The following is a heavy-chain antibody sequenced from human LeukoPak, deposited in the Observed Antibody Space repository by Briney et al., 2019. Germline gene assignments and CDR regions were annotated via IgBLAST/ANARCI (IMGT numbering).Heavy chain of an antibody. Sequence: GASVKVSCKASGYTFTGYYMHWVRQAPGQGLEWMGIINPSGGSTNYAQKFQGRVTMTRDVSTTTVYMDLSSLRSDDTAVYYCAREALTIFALVRTQTTKSPHRFDPWGQGTLVTVSS. CDR3: AREALTIFALVRTQTTKSPHRFDP. CDR2: INPSGGST. J-gene: IGHJ5*02. CDR1: GYTFTGYY. D-gene: IGHD3-3*01. V-gene: IGHV1-46*01.